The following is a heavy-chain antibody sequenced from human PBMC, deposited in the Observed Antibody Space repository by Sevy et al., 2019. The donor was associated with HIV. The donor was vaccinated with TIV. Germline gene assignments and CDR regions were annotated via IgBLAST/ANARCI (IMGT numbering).Heavy chain of an antibody. D-gene: IGHD4-17*01. CDR1: GFTFSSYE. Sequence: GGYLSLSCAASGFTFSSYEMNWVRQAPGKGLEWVSYISNSGTTISYSDSVRGRFTISRDNARNSLYLQMNSLRGEDTAVYYCARDLPPSATTVAHFDHWGQGTLVTVSS. J-gene: IGHJ4*02. V-gene: IGHV3-48*03. CDR3: ARDLPPSATTVAHFDH. CDR2: ISNSGTTI.